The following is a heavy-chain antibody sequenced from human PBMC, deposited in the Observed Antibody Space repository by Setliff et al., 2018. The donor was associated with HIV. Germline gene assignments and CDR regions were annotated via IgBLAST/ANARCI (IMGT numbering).Heavy chain of an antibody. D-gene: IGHD3-3*01. CDR2: VFYNGDT. Sequence: TSETLSLTCTVSGGSISSSGYYWGWIRQPPGKGLEWIGYVFYNGDTAYNPSLKSRLTISVDTSKSQFSLKLTSVTAADTAVYYCARQMTIPGVAVTPVDYWGQGALVTVSS. CDR3: ARQMTIPGVAVTPVDY. V-gene: IGHV4-61*05. CDR1: GGSISSSGYY. J-gene: IGHJ4*02.